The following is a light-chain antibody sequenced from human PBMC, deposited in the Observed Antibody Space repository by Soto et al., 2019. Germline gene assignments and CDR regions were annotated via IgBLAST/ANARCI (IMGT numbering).Light chain of an antibody. CDR3: QQFDTYWT. CDR2: EAS. Sequence: DIQMTQSASTLSASVGDRVTITCRASQSIDSWLAWYQQKPGKVPKLLIYEASSLASGVPSRFSGSGSGTEFTLTISSLQPDDFATYYCQQFDTYWTFGQGTKVEI. J-gene: IGKJ1*01. V-gene: IGKV1-5*03. CDR1: QSIDSW.